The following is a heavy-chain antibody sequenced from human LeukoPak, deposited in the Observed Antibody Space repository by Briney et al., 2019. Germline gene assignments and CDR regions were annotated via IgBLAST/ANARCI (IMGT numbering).Heavy chain of an antibody. Sequence: PGGSLRLSCAASGFTFSSYSMNWVRQAPGKGLEWVSYISSSSSTIYYADSVKGRFTISRDNAKNSLYLQMNSLRAEDTALYYCAKDGAIDYYGSGSCIGYFDYWGQGTLVTVSS. CDR3: AKDGAIDYYGSGSCIGYFDY. CDR1: GFTFSSYS. D-gene: IGHD3-10*01. V-gene: IGHV3-48*04. CDR2: ISSSSSTI. J-gene: IGHJ4*02.